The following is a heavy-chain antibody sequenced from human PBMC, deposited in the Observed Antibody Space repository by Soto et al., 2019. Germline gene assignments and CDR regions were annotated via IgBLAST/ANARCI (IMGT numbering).Heavy chain of an antibody. CDR2: IKSKTDGGTT. CDR3: TTEDGYYYDSSGYLGLDY. D-gene: IGHD3-22*01. V-gene: IGHV3-15*07. Sequence: EVQLVESGGGLVKPGGSLRLSCAASGFTFSNAWMNWVRQAPGKGLEWVGRIKSKTDGGTTDYAAPVKGRFTISRDDSKNTLYLQMNSLKTEDTAVYYCTTEDGYYYDSSGYLGLDYWGQGTLVTVSS. J-gene: IGHJ4*02. CDR1: GFTFSNAW.